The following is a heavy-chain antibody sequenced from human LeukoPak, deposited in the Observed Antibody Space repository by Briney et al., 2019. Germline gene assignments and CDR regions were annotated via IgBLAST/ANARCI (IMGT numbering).Heavy chain of an antibody. CDR2: ISGHDGYT. J-gene: IGHJ4*02. CDR1: GYIFSNFG. D-gene: IGHD6-13*01. V-gene: IGHV1-18*01. CDR3: ARARNIIVAAGTAD. Sequence: ASVKVSCKASGYIFSNFGISWVRQAPGQGLEWMGWISGHDGYTKYAQKLQGRVTMTTDTSTNTAYLELRSLRSDDTVVYYCARARNIIVAAGTADWGQGTLVTVSS.